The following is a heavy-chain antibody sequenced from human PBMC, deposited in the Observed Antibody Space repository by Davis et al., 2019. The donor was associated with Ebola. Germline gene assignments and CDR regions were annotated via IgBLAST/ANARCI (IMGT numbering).Heavy chain of an antibody. CDR2: ISYDGSNK. J-gene: IGHJ4*02. V-gene: IGHV3-30-3*01. CDR1: GFTFSSYA. D-gene: IGHD4-23*01. Sequence: GESLKISCAASGFTFSSYAMHWVRQAPGKGLEWVAVISYDGSNKYYADSVKGRFTISRDNAKNSLYLQMNSLRAEDTAVYYCARGGYTTTVVTPDYWGQGTLVTVSS. CDR3: ARGGYTTTVVTPDY.